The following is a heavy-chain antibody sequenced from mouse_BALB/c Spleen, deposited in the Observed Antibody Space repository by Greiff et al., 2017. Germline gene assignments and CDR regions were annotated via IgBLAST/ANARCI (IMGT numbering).Heavy chain of an antibody. V-gene: IGHV5-12-2*01. Sequence: EVQRVESGGGLVQPGGSLKLSCAASGFTFSSYTMSWVRQTPEKRLEWVAYISNGGGSTYYPDTVKGRFTISRDNAKNTLYLQMSSLKSEDTAMYYCARRGYGYDGAWFAYWGQGTLVTVSA. D-gene: IGHD2-2*01. CDR3: ARRGYGYDGAWFAY. CDR2: ISNGGGST. J-gene: IGHJ3*01. CDR1: GFTFSSYT.